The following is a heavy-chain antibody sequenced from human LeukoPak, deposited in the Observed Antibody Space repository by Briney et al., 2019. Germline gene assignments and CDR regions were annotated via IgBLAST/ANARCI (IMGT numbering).Heavy chain of an antibody. J-gene: IGHJ6*02. V-gene: IGHV3-30*02. CDR2: IRYDGSNK. Sequence: GGSLRLSCAASGFTFSSYGMHWVRQAPGKGLEWVAFIRYDGSNKYYADSVKGRFTISRDNSKNTLYLQMNSLRAEDTAVYYCAKDTDGSGSSRYYYYYGMDVWGQGTTVTVSS. CDR3: AKDTDGSGSSRYYYYYGMDV. D-gene: IGHD3-10*01. CDR1: GFTFSSYG.